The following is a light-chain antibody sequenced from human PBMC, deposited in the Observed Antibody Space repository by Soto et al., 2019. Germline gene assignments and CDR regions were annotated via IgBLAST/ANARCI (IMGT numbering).Light chain of an antibody. CDR2: EVS. V-gene: IGLV2-23*02. CDR1: SSDDGSYNL. J-gene: IGLJ1*01. Sequence: QSALTQSASVSGSPGQSITISCTGTSSDDGSYNLVSWYQQHPGKAPKLMIYEVSKRPSGVSNRFSGSKSGNTASLTISGLQAGDEADYYCCSYAGSSTFYVFGTGTKVTVL. CDR3: CSYAGSSTFYV.